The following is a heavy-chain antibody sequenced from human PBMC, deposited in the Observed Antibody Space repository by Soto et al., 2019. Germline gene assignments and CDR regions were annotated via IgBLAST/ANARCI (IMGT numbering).Heavy chain of an antibody. J-gene: IGHJ4*02. Sequence: PSETLSLTCTVSGGSISSGGYYWSWIRQHPGKGLEWIGYIYYSGSTYYNPSLKSRVTISVDTSKNQFSLKLSSVTAADTAVYYCARGHDYVWGSYRYTPYYFDYWGQGTLVTVSS. D-gene: IGHD3-16*02. V-gene: IGHV4-61*08. CDR3: ARGHDYVWGSYRYTPYYFDY. CDR1: GGSISSGGYY. CDR2: IYYSGST.